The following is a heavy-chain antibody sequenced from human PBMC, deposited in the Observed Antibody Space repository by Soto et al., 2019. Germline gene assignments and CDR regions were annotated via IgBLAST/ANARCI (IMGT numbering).Heavy chain of an antibody. V-gene: IGHV3-30-3*01. CDR2: ISYDGSNK. J-gene: IGHJ4*02. CDR3: ASILSHYYDSSVYSRDFDY. CDR1: GFTFSSYA. D-gene: IGHD3-22*01. Sequence: ESGGGVVQPGRSLRLSCAASGFTFSSYAMHWVRQAPGKGLEWVAVISYDGSNKYYADSVKGRFTISRDNSKNTLYLQMNSLRAEDTSVYYCASILSHYYDSSVYSRDFDYWGQGTLVTVSS.